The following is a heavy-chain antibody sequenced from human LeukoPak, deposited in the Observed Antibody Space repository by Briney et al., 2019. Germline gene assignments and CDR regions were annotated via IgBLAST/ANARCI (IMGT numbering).Heavy chain of an antibody. CDR1: GFTFSSYG. CDR2: ISYDGSNK. CDR3: AKAKCSSTSCTLDY. V-gene: IGHV3-30*18. J-gene: IGHJ4*02. D-gene: IGHD2-2*01. Sequence: RSLRLSCAASGFTFSSYGMHWVRQAPGKGLEWVAVISYDGSNKYYADSVKGRFTISRDNSKNTLYLQMNSLRAEDTAVYYCAKAKCSSTSCTLDYWGQGTLVTVSS.